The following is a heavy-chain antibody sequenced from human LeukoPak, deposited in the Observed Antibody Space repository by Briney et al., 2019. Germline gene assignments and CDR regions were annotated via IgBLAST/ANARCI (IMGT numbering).Heavy chain of an antibody. CDR1: GFTFGDYA. V-gene: IGHV3-21*01. CDR3: ARDSDLPAATYMDV. J-gene: IGHJ6*03. Sequence: PGGSLRLSCTASGFTFGDYAMSWVRQAPGKGLEWVSSISSSSSYIYYADSVKGRFTISRDNAKNSLYLQMNSLRAEDTAVYYCARDSDLPAATYMDVWGKGTTVTVSS. D-gene: IGHD2-2*01. CDR2: ISSSSSYI.